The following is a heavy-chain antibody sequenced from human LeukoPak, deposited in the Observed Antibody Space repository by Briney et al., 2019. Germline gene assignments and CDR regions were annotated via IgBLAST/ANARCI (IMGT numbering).Heavy chain of an antibody. D-gene: IGHD2-2*01. CDR1: GYTFTSYG. CDR3: AIDGLGYCSSTSCYGVRPPDY. J-gene: IGHJ4*02. CDR2: ISAYNGNT. Sequence: ASVKVSCKASGYTFTSYGISWARQAPGQGLEWMGWISAYNGNTNYAQKLQGRVTMTTDTSTSTAYMELRSLRSDDTAVYYCAIDGLGYCSSTSCYGVRPPDYWGQGTLVTVSS. V-gene: IGHV1-18*01.